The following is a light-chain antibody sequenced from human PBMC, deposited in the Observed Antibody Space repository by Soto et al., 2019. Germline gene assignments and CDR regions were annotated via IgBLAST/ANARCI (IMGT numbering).Light chain of an antibody. CDR3: QSYNRPPFT. V-gene: IGKV1-27*01. CDR1: QDISNY. Sequence: DIQMTQSPSSLSASVGDRVTITCRASQDISNYLAWYQREPGKVPKLLIFAASTLQSGVPSRFSSSGSGTDFTLTISSLQPEDVATYFCQSYNRPPFTFGPGTKVDI. CDR2: AAS. J-gene: IGKJ3*01.